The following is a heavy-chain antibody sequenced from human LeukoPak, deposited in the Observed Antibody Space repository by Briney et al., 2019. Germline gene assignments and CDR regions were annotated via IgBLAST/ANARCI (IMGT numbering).Heavy chain of an antibody. Sequence: HGGSLRLSCAASGFAFNNYGMSWVRQAPGKGLEWVSGISGSGVRTDYADSVKGRFTISRDNAKNTLYLQMNSLRAEDTAVYYCAKGSREWELLDAFDIWGQGTMVTVSS. V-gene: IGHV3-23*01. CDR1: GFAFNNYG. D-gene: IGHD1-26*01. CDR2: ISGSGVRT. CDR3: AKGSREWELLDAFDI. J-gene: IGHJ3*02.